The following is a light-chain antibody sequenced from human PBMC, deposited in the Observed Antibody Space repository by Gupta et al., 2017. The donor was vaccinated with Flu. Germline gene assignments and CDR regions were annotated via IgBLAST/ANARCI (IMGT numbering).Light chain of an antibody. Sequence: SLGERATINCKSSQSVLYSSNNKNYLAWYQQKPGQPPKLLIYWASTRESGVPDRFSGSGPGTDFTLTISSLQAEDVAVYYCQQYYSTPPYSFGQGTKLEIK. J-gene: IGKJ2*03. CDR1: QSVLYSSNNKNY. CDR2: WAS. CDR3: QQYYSTPPYS. V-gene: IGKV4-1*01.